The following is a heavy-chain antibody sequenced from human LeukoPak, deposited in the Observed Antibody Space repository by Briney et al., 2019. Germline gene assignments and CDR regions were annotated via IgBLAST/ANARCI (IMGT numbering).Heavy chain of an antibody. J-gene: IGHJ4*02. CDR1: GFTFSSYA. CDR3: ARGISGSGYCHFDY. D-gene: IGHD3-3*01. Sequence: GGSLRLSCAASGFTFSSYAIHWVRQAPGKGLEWVAVISYDGSNKYYADSVKGRFTISRDNSKNTLYLQMNSLRAEDTAVYYCARGISGSGYCHFDYWGQGTLVTVSS. CDR2: ISYDGSNK. V-gene: IGHV3-30*04.